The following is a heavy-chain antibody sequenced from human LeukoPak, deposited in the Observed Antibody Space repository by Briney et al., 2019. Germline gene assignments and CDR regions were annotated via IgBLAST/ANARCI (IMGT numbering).Heavy chain of an antibody. CDR2: IRYDGSNK. D-gene: IGHD3-22*01. Sequence: RPGGSLRLSCAASGFTFSSYGMHWVRQAPGKGLEWVAFIRYDGSNKYYADSVKGRVTISRDNSKNTLYLQMNSLRAEDTAVYYCAKVPITMIVVVTHYFDYWGQGTLVTVSS. V-gene: IGHV3-30*02. CDR1: GFTFSSYG. J-gene: IGHJ4*02. CDR3: AKVPITMIVVVTHYFDY.